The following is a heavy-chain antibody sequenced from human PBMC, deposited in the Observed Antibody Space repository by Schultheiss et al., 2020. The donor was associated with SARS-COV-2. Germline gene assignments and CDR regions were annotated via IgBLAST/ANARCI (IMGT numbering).Heavy chain of an antibody. J-gene: IGHJ5*01. D-gene: IGHD2-15*01. CDR1: GFSFSDHY. CDR2: ISSSSSYI. V-gene: IGHV3-21*04. CDR3: AKETGVMVVARNWFDS. Sequence: GGSLRLSCVTSGFSFSDHYMDWVRQAPGKGLEWVSSISSSSSYIYYADSVKGRFTISRDNSKNTLYLEMSSLRPEDTAVYFCAKETGVMVVARNWFDSWGQGTLVTVSS.